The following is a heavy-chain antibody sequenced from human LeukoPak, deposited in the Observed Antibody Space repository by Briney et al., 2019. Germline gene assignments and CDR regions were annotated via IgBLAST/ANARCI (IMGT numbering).Heavy chain of an antibody. CDR2: ISWNSGSI. J-gene: IGHJ4*02. CDR1: GFTFDDYA. V-gene: IGHV3-9*01. Sequence: LSGRSLRLSCAASGFTFDDYAMHWVRQAPGKGLEWVSGISWNSGSIGYADPVKGRFTISRDNAKNSLYLQMNSLRAEDTALYYCAKDSHHYYDSSGPFDYWGQGTLVTVSS. D-gene: IGHD3-22*01. CDR3: AKDSHHYYDSSGPFDY.